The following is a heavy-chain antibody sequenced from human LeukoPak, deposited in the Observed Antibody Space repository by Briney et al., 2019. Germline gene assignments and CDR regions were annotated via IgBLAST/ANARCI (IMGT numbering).Heavy chain of an antibody. CDR1: GGSISSYY. CDR3: ARDPFRSSFDS. D-gene: IGHD1-26*01. Sequence: PSETLSLTCTVSGGSISSYYWSWIRQPPGKGLEWIGYIYYSGSTNYNPSLKSRVTMSVDTSKNQFSLKLSSVTAADTAVYYCARDPFRSSFDSWGQGTLVTVSS. CDR2: IYYSGST. V-gene: IGHV4-59*12. J-gene: IGHJ4*02.